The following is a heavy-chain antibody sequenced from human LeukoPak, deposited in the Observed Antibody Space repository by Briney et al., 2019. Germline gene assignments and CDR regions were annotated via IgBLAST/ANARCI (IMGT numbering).Heavy chain of an antibody. CDR2: IYYSGST. CDR1: GGSISSSSYY. J-gene: IGHJ5*02. CDR3: ARGRLNGYDS. D-gene: IGHD3-3*01. V-gene: IGHV4-39*01. Sequence: SEALSLTCTVSGGSISSSSYYWGWIRQPPGKGLEWIGSIYYSGSTYYNPSLKSRVTISVDTSKNQFSLKLSSVTAADTAVYFCARGRLNGYDSWGQGTRVTVSS.